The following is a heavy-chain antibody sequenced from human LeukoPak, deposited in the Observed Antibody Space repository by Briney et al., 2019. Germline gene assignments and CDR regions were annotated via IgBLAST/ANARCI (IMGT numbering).Heavy chain of an antibody. D-gene: IGHD4-17*01. Sequence: ASVKVSCKASGYTFTKNFLHWVRQAPGQGFEWMGWINPNDGGTLYAQKFQGRVTMTTDTSIATAYMEMSTLTSDDTAVYYCARDDYGDLQYFENWGQGTLVTVSS. CDR3: ARDDYGDLQYFEN. J-gene: IGHJ4*02. CDR1: GYTFTKNF. V-gene: IGHV1-2*02. CDR2: INPNDGGT.